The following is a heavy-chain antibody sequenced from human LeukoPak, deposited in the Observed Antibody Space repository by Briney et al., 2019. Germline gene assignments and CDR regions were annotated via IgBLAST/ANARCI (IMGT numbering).Heavy chain of an antibody. Sequence: GESLKISCKGSGYIYSSYWTGWVRQLPGKGLEWMGIIYPTDSDTRYSPSFQGQVTISAGKSINTAYLQWSSLKASDSGMYYCAGTTSGWTLFDIWGQGTMVTVSS. D-gene: IGHD6-19*01. CDR3: AGTTSGWTLFDI. V-gene: IGHV5-51*01. CDR2: IYPTDSDT. J-gene: IGHJ3*02. CDR1: GYIYSSYW.